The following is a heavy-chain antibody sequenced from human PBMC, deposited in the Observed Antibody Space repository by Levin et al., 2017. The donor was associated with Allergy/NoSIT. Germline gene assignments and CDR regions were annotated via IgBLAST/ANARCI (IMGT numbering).Heavy chain of an antibody. CDR1: DGSINSGDYY. V-gene: IGHV4-30-4*01. D-gene: IGHD4-11*01. CDR2: IYYSGTT. J-gene: IGHJ4*02. Sequence: SETLSLTCTVSDGSINSGDYYWSWIRQPPGKGLEWIGYIYYSGTTYYNPSLKSRLSISIDTSKNQFSLKLSSVTAADTAVYYCASYNNNAYYFDYWGQGTLVTVSS. CDR3: ASYNNNAYYFDY.